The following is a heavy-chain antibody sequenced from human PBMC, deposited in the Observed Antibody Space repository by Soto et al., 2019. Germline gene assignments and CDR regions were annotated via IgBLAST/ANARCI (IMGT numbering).Heavy chain of an antibody. J-gene: IGHJ6*02. CDR1: GYTFTSYG. CDR3: ARELAAAESSANYYGMDV. Sequence: ASVKVSCKASGYTFTSYGISWVRQAPGQGLEWMGWISAYNGNTNYAQKLQGRVTMTTDTSTSTAYMELRSLRSDDTAVYYCARELAAAESSANYYGMDVWGQGPTVTVSS. D-gene: IGHD6-13*01. V-gene: IGHV1-18*01. CDR2: ISAYNGNT.